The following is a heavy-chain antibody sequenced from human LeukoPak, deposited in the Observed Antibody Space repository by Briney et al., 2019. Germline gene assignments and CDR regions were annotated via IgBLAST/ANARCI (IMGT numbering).Heavy chain of an antibody. D-gene: IGHD6-13*01. CDR1: GDSITSGPYS. CDR2: IFHGGSA. V-gene: IGHV4-30-2*06. J-gene: IGHJ4*02. CDR3: ARGRGQQLFDY. Sequence: SETLSLTCAVSGDSITSGPYSWNWIRQSPGKALEWIGHIFHGGSANYNPSLYSRVTISLDMSNNQFSQSLTSVTAADTAVYFCARGRGQQLFDYWGQGSLVAVSS.